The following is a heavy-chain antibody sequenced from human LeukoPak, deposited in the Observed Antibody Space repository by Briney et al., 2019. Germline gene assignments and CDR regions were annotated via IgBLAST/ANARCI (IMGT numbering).Heavy chain of an antibody. Sequence: GGFLRLSCAASGFTFSSYAMSWVRQAPGKGLEWVSAISGSGGSTYYADSVKGRFTISRVNSKNTLYLQMNSLRAEDTAVYYCAKDGSTHYDILTGYYFWGQGTLVTVSS. CDR2: ISGSGGST. CDR3: AKDGSTHYDILTGYYF. D-gene: IGHD3-9*01. J-gene: IGHJ4*02. V-gene: IGHV3-23*01. CDR1: GFTFSSYA.